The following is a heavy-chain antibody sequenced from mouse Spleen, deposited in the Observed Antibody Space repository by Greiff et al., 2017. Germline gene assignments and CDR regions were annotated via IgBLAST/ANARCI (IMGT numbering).Heavy chain of an antibody. CDR1: GYTFTSYT. V-gene: IGHV1-4*01. J-gene: IGHJ1*01. D-gene: IGHD2-4*01. CDR3: ASHDYDVWYFDV. CDR2: INPSSGYT. Sequence: QVQLQQSGAELARPGASVKMSCKASGYTFTSYTMHWVKQRPGQGLEWIGYINPSSGYTKYNQKFKDKATLTADKSSSTAYMQLSSLTSEDSAVYYCASHDYDVWYFDVWGAGTTVTVSS.